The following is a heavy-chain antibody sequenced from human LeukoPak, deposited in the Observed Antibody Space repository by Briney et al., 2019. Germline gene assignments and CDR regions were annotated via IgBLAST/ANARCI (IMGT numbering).Heavy chain of an antibody. CDR3: ASHVAAAGTYYYYMDV. V-gene: IGHV1-69*05. J-gene: IGHJ6*03. CDR1: GGTFSSYA. CDR2: IIPIFGTA. D-gene: IGHD6-13*01. Sequence: ASVKVSYKASGGTFSSYAISWVRQAPGQGLEWMGGIIPIFGTANYAQKFQGRVTITTDESTSTAYMELSSLRSEDTAVYYCASHVAAAGTYYYYMDVWGKGTTVTVSS.